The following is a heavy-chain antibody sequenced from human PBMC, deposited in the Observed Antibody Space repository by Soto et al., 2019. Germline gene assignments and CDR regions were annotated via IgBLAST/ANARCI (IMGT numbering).Heavy chain of an antibody. D-gene: IGHD2-21*02. CDR3: AKCPSGDCYDNWFDT. Sequence: EVQLLESGGRLVQPGGSLRLSCAASGFTFSSYAMSWVRQSPGKGLEWVSAFRASGGDTYHADSVKGRFTISRDNSKNTLYLQMNSLRAEDTAIYYCAKCPSGDCYDNWFDTWGQGTLVTVSS. V-gene: IGHV3-23*01. CDR1: GFTFSSYA. J-gene: IGHJ5*02. CDR2: FRASGGDT.